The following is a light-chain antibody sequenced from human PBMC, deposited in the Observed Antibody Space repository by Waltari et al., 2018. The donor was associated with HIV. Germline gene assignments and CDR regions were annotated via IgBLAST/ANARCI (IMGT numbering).Light chain of an antibody. J-gene: IGLJ3*02. V-gene: IGLV2-23*02. CDR3: CSYAGSSTLV. CDR2: EVS. CDR1: SSDVGSYNL. Sequence: QSALTQPASVSGSPGQSITISCTVTSSDVGSYNLVSWYQQHPGKAPKLMIYEVSTRPSGVSNRFSGSKSGNTASLTISGLQAEDEADYYCCSYAGSSTLVFGGGTKLTVL.